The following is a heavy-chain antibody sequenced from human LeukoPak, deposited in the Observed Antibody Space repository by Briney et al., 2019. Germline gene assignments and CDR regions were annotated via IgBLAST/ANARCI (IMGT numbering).Heavy chain of an antibody. CDR3: ASCGYSGYAIDY. J-gene: IGHJ4*02. D-gene: IGHD5-12*01. Sequence: SETLSLTCTVSGGSITGSSYYWSWIRQPPGKGLEWIGNMFYSGRTYYNPALKSRVIISGDTSKNQFSLKLSSVTAADTAVYYCASCGYSGYAIDYWGQGALVTVSS. CDR1: GGSITGSSYY. CDR2: MFYSGRT. V-gene: IGHV4-39*01.